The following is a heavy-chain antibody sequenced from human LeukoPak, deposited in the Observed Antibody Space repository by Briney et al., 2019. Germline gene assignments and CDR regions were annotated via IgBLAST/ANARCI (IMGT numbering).Heavy chain of an antibody. D-gene: IGHD3-10*01. CDR1: RFTFSSYA. V-gene: IGHV3-23*01. J-gene: IGHJ5*02. CDR2: ISGSGGST. CDR3: AKRPEFPHTNWFDP. Sequence: GGSLRLSCAASRFTFSSYAMSWVRQAPGKGLEWVSAISGSGGSTYYADSVKGRFTISRDNSKNTLYLQMNSLRAEDTAVYYCAKRPEFPHTNWFDPWGQGTLVTVSS.